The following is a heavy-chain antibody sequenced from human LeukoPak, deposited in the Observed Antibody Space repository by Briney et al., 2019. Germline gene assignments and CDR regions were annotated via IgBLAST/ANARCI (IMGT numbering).Heavy chain of an antibody. CDR3: ARDGTYTDYDPDFDI. D-gene: IGHD5-12*01. CDR1: GFSFSAHW. Sequence: GGSLRLSCAASGFSFSAHWMNWVRQAPGKGLEWVANIKQDGSEKYYVDSVKGRFTISRDNAKNSLYLQMNSLRAEDTAVFYCARDGTYTDYDPDFDIWGQGTLVTVSS. CDR2: IKQDGSEK. J-gene: IGHJ4*02. V-gene: IGHV3-7*04.